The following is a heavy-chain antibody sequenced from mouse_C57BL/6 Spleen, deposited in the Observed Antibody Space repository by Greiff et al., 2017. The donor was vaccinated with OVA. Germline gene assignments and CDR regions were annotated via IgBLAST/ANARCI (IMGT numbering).Heavy chain of an antibody. CDR1: GYTFTSYW. Sequence: VQLQQPGAELVMPGASVKLSCKASGYTFTSYWMHWVKQRPGQGLEWIGEIDPSDSYTNYNQKFKGKSTLTVDKSSSTAYMQLSSLTSEDSAVYYCARLPGSSYYFDYWGQGTTLTVSS. J-gene: IGHJ2*01. CDR3: ARLPGSSYYFDY. CDR2: IDPSDSYT. V-gene: IGHV1-69*01. D-gene: IGHD1-1*01.